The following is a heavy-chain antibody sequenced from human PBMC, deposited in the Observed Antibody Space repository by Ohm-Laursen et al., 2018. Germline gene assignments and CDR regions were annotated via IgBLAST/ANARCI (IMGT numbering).Heavy chain of an antibody. CDR3: AKEKTLIAAAPFDY. Sequence: RSLRLPCSASGFTFSSYGMHWVRQAPGKGLEWVAVISYDGSNKYYADSVKGRFTISRDNSKNTLYLQMNSLRAEDTAVYYCAKEKTLIAAAPFDYWGQGTLVTVSS. CDR1: GFTFSSYG. V-gene: IGHV3-30*18. CDR2: ISYDGSNK. D-gene: IGHD6-13*01. J-gene: IGHJ4*02.